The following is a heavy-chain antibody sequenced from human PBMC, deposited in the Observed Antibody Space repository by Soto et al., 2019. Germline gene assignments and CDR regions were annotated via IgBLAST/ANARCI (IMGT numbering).Heavy chain of an antibody. V-gene: IGHV4-30-4*01. CDR1: GGSSSSGDYY. D-gene: IGHD6-13*01. CDR2: IYYSGST. Sequence: LSLTCTVSGGSSSSGDYYWRWIRQPPGKGLEWIGYIYYSGSTYYNPSLKSRVTISVDTSKNQFSLKLSSVTAADTAVYYCARDSSSWPNWFDPWGQGTLVTVSS. J-gene: IGHJ5*02. CDR3: ARDSSSWPNWFDP.